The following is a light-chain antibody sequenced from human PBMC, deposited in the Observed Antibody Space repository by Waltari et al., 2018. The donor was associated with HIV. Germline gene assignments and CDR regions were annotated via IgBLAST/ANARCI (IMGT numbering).Light chain of an antibody. CDR1: QSVLYSSNNKNY. CDR3: QQYYTTPFT. J-gene: IGKJ3*01. V-gene: IGKV4-1*01. CDR2: WAS. Sequence: DIVMTQSPDSLAVSLGERATINCKSSQSVLYSSNNKNYLAWYQQKPGQSPKLLIYWASTRESGVPDRFSGRGSGTDFTLTISSLQAEDVAVYYCQQYYTTPFTFGPGTKVDIK.